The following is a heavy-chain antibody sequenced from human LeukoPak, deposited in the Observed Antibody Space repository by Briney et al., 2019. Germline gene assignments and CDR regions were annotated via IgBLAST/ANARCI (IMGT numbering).Heavy chain of an antibody. CDR3: AKVNNPGYMDV. Sequence: ASVKVSCKASGFTFTGYYIHWVRQAPGQGLEWMGWINPNSGDTNYAQKFQGRVTMTRDTSISTAYMELSRLRSDDTAVYYCAKVNNPGYMDVWGKGTTVTISS. CDR2: INPNSGDT. D-gene: IGHD1-14*01. CDR1: GFTFTGYY. J-gene: IGHJ6*03. V-gene: IGHV1-2*02.